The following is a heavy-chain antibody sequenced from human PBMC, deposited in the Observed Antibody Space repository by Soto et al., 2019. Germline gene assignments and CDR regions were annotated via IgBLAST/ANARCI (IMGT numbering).Heavy chain of an antibody. J-gene: IGHJ4*02. CDR2: ISGGGDET. V-gene: IGHV3-23*01. Sequence: EVQLLESGGGWVQPGGSLRLSCAASGFTFRNYAMTWVRQAPGKGLEWVSGISGGGDETYNADSVKGRFTISRDNSKNTLYLQMSSLRAEDTAIYYCVKDGEDYNGVWDYFDHWGQGTLITVSS. D-gene: IGHD3-16*01. CDR3: VKDGEDYNGVWDYFDH. CDR1: GFTFRNYA.